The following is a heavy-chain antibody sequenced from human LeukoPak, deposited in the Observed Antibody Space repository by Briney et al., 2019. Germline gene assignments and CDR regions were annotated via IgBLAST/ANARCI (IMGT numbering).Heavy chain of an antibody. D-gene: IGHD3-3*01. Sequence: SETLSLTCTVSGGSISSYYWSWIRQPPGKGLEWIGYIYYSGSTNYNPSPKSRVTISVDTSKNQFSLKLSSVTAADTAVYYCASGDYDVWAFDYWGQGTLVTVSS. J-gene: IGHJ4*02. V-gene: IGHV4-59*08. CDR3: ASGDYDVWAFDY. CDR1: GGSISSYY. CDR2: IYYSGST.